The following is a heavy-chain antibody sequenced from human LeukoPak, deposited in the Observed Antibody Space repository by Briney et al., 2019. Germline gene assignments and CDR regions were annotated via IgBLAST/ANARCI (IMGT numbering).Heavy chain of an antibody. J-gene: IGHJ6*02. Sequence: GGSLRLSCAASGFTFSSYAMNWVRQAPGKGLEWVSAISGSGGSTYYADSVKGRFTISRDNSKNTLYLQMNSLRAEDTAVYYCAGKDYYYYDMDVWGQGTTVTVSS. CDR2: ISGSGGST. CDR1: GFTFSSYA. CDR3: AGKDYYYYDMDV. V-gene: IGHV3-23*01.